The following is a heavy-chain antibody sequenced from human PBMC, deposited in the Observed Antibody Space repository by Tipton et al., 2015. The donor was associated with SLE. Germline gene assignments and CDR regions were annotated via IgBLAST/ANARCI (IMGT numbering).Heavy chain of an antibody. J-gene: IGHJ4*02. V-gene: IGHV4-34*01. Sequence: TLSLTCAVYGGSFSGYYWSWIRQPPGKGLEWIGEINHSGSTNYNPSLKSRVTISVDTSKNQFSLKLSSVTAADTAVYYCASRGDFWSGYNFDYWGQGTLVTVSS. CDR1: GGSFSGYY. CDR2: INHSGST. CDR3: ASRGDFWSGYNFDY. D-gene: IGHD3-3*01.